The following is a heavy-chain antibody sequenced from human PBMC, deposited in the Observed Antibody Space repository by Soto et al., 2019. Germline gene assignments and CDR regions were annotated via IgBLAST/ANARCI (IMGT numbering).Heavy chain of an antibody. Sequence: QVQLVQSGAEVQKPGASVKVSCKASGYTFTGYYIHWVRQAPGQGLEWMGWINPNNGDTNYAQKFQGRVTQTRDTATSTAYMELSSLRFDDTAVYYCARHSGYDYVFDYWGQGTLVNVSS. CDR3: ARHSGYDYVFDY. J-gene: IGHJ4*02. D-gene: IGHD5-12*01. V-gene: IGHV1-2*02. CDR1: GYTFTGYY. CDR2: INPNNGDT.